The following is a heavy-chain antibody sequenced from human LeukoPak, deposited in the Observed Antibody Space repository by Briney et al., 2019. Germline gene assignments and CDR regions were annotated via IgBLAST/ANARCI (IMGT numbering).Heavy chain of an antibody. J-gene: IGHJ4*02. D-gene: IGHD2-21*01. Sequence: SQTLSLTCTVSGGSISSGGYYWRWIRQHPGKGLEWIGYIYYSGSTYYNPSLKSRVTISVDTSKNQFSLKLSSVTAADTAVYYCARTPEVGIVDYWGQGTLVTVSS. CDR3: ARTPEVGIVDY. CDR1: GGSISSGGYY. V-gene: IGHV4-31*03. CDR2: IYYSGST.